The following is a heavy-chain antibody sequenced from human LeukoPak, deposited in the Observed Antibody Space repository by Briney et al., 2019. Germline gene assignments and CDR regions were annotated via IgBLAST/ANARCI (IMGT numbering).Heavy chain of an antibody. Sequence: ASVKVSCKASGYTFTGYYMHWVRQAPGQGLEWMGWINPNSGGTNYAQKFQGWVTMTRDTSISTAYMELSRLRSEDTAVYYCATERIPIWLGELLAWGQGTLVTVSS. CDR3: ATERIPIWLGELLA. D-gene: IGHD3-10*01. CDR2: INPNSGGT. J-gene: IGHJ5*02. V-gene: IGHV1-2*04. CDR1: GYTFTGYY.